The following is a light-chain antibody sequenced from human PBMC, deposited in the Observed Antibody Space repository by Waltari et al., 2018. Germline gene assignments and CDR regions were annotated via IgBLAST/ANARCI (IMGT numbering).Light chain of an antibody. Sequence: EIVLTQSPGTLSLSPGERATLSCRASQSISSSSLAWYQQKPGQAPRLLIYGASSRATGIPDRFSGSGSGTDFTLTISRLEPEDFAVYYCQQYGSSLITFGQVTRLEIK. CDR3: QQYGSSLIT. CDR1: QSISSSS. J-gene: IGKJ5*01. V-gene: IGKV3-20*01. CDR2: GAS.